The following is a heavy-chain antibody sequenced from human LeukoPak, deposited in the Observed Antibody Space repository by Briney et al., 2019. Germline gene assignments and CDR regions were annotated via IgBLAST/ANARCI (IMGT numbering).Heavy chain of an antibody. Sequence: PSETLSLTCTVSGYSISSGYYWGWIRQPPGKGLEWIGSIYHSGSTYYNPSLKSRVTISVDTSKNQFSLKLSSVTAADTAVYYCARDLSSSSSWYPTNWFDPWGQGTLVTVSS. J-gene: IGHJ5*02. CDR1: GYSISSGYY. CDR3: ARDLSSSSSWYPTNWFDP. CDR2: IYHSGST. D-gene: IGHD6-13*01. V-gene: IGHV4-38-2*02.